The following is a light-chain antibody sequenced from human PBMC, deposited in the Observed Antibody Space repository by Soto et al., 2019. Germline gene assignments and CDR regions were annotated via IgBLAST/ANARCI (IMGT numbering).Light chain of an antibody. V-gene: IGKV3-20*01. CDR1: QSISRSD. Sequence: EIVLTQSPGTVALSPGESATLSCRASQSISRSDLAWYQHRPGQSTRLLIYATSSRATGIPDRFTGGGAGTGFTLTISRLEPEDSAVYYCQQYGSSQTFGGGTKVETK. J-gene: IGKJ4*01. CDR3: QQYGSSQT. CDR2: ATS.